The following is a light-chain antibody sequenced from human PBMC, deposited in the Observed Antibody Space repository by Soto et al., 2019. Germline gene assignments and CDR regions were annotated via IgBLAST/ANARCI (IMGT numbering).Light chain of an antibody. CDR2: NNN. V-gene: IGLV1-44*01. CDR1: SSNIGRNT. CDR3: AAWDDNLKGWV. Sequence: QSVLTQPPSASGTLGQRVTISCSGSSSNIGRNTVNWYQQLPGTAPKVLIYNNNQRPSGVPDRFSGSKSGTSASLAISGLQSEDETDYYCAAWDDNLKGWVFGGGTKLTVL. J-gene: IGLJ3*02.